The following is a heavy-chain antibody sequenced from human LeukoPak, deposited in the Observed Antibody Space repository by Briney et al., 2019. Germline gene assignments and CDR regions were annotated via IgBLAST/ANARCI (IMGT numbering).Heavy chain of an antibody. V-gene: IGHV3-11*04. CDR3: ARDHSSGWYRYFDY. Sequence: GGSLRLSCAASGFTFSDNYMTWVRQAPGKGLEWLSYISGNGGVIQYADSVKGRFTISRDNSRNTLYLQVNSLRAEDTAVYYCARDHSSGWYRYFDYWGQGTLVTVSP. D-gene: IGHD6-19*01. J-gene: IGHJ4*02. CDR1: GFTFSDNY. CDR2: ISGNGGVI.